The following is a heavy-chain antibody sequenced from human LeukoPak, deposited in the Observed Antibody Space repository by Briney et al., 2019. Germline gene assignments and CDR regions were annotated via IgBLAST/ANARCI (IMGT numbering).Heavy chain of an antibody. CDR2: MNPANGNT. Sequence: ASVKVSCKASGYTFTSYDVNWVRQVTGQRLEWMGWMNPANGNTGYVQNFQGRVTMTRDTSITTAYMELSSLTSEDTAVYYCARGFTYGHPLDSWGQGTLVIVS. D-gene: IGHD3-10*01. J-gene: IGHJ4*02. CDR1: GYTFTSYD. CDR3: ARGFTYGHPLDS. V-gene: IGHV1-8*01.